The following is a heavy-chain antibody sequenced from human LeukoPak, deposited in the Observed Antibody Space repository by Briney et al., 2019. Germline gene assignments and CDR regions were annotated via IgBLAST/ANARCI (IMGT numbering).Heavy chain of an antibody. Sequence: GGSLRLSCAASGFTFSSYATSWVRLAPGKGLEWVSAISGSGGSTYYADSVKGRFTISRDNSKNTLYLQMNSLRAEDTAVYYCAKGPLESGSYDYWGQGTLVTVSS. CDR1: GFTFSSYA. CDR3: AKGPLESGSYDY. CDR2: ISGSGGST. J-gene: IGHJ4*02. D-gene: IGHD1-26*01. V-gene: IGHV3-23*01.